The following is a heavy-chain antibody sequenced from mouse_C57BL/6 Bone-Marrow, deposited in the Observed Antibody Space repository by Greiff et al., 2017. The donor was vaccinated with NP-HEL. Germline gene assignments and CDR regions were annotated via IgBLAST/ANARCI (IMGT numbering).Heavy chain of an antibody. CDR2: IYPRSGNT. D-gene: IGHD1-1*01. CDR1: GYTFTSYG. V-gene: IGHV1-81*01. CDR3: AREGTTVVADY. Sequence: QVQLQQSGAELARPGASVKLSCKASGYTFTSYGISWVKQRTGQGLEWIGEIYPRSGNTYYNEKFKGKATLTEDKSSSTAYMELRSRTSEDSAFYFCAREGTTVVADYWGQGTTLTVSS. J-gene: IGHJ2*01.